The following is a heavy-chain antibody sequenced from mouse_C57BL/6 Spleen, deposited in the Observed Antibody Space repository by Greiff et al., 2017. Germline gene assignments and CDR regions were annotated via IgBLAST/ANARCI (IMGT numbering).Heavy chain of an antibody. D-gene: IGHD1-1*01. J-gene: IGHJ2*01. CDR1: GFTFSSYG. Sequence: EVTLVESGGDLVKPGGSLKLSCAASGFTFSSYGMSWVRQTPDKRLEWVATISSGGSYTYYPDSVKGRFTISRDNAKNTLYLQMSSLKSKDTAMYYCARHDFITTVVEGYFDYWGQGTTLTVSS. V-gene: IGHV5-6*01. CDR3: ARHDFITTVVEGYFDY. CDR2: ISSGGSYT.